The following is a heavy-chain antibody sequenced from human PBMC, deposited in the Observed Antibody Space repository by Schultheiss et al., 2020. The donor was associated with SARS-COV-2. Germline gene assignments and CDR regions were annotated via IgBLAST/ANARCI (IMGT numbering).Heavy chain of an antibody. CDR1: GFTVSSNY. Sequence: GGSLRLSCAASGFTVSSNYMSWVRQAPGKGLEWVSYISSSGSTIYYADSVKGRFTISRDNAKNSLYLQMNSLRAEDTAVYYCARGTLLRYTGRAFDIWGQGTMVTVSS. J-gene: IGHJ3*02. CDR3: ARGTLLRYTGRAFDI. CDR2: ISSSGSTI. D-gene: IGHD3-9*01. V-gene: IGHV3-11*04.